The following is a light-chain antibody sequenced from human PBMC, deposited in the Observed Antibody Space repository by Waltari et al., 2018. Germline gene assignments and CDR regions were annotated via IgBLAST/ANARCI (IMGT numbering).Light chain of an antibody. CDR3: QQYFSAPWT. CDR1: KSVLHSSNNKNY. V-gene: IGKV4-1*01. J-gene: IGKJ1*01. Sequence: DIVLTQSPDSLAVSLGARATINCKSSKSVLHSSNNKNYLAWYQQKPGQPPNLLIYWASTRESGVPDRFSGSGSGTDFTLTISSLQAEDVAVYYCQQYFSAPWTFGQGTKVEIK. CDR2: WAS.